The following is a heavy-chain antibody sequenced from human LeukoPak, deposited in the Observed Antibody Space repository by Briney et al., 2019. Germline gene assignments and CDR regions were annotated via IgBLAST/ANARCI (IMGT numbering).Heavy chain of an antibody. D-gene: IGHD5-12*01. J-gene: IGHJ6*03. Sequence: PGGSLRLSCAASGFTFSRYWMTWVRQAPGKGLEWVANIKQDGSEKYYVDSVKGRFTISRDNAKNSVYLQMNSLRAGDTAVYYCVRREGWLGYYMDVWGKGTTVTVSS. CDR1: GFTFSRYW. V-gene: IGHV3-7*01. CDR3: VRREGWLGYYMDV. CDR2: IKQDGSEK.